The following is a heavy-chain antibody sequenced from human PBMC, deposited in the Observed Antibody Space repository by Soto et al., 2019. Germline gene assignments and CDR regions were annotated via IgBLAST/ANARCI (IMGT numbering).Heavy chain of an antibody. CDR2: ISGSGGST. D-gene: IGHD3-3*01. V-gene: IGHV3-23*01. Sequence: PGRPMRHSWTASEFTFRSHAMSRVRKAQRKGREWVSAISGSGGSTYHADSVKGRFTSSRDNSKNTLYLQMNSLRAEDTAVYYCAKAVLRFLEWLSDPASGMDVWGQGTTVTVSS. CDR3: AKAVLRFLEWLSDPASGMDV. J-gene: IGHJ6*02. CDR1: EFTFRSHA.